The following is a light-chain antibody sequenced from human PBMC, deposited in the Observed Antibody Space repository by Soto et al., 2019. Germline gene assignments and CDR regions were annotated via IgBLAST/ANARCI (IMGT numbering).Light chain of an antibody. V-gene: IGKV3-15*01. CDR1: QSVSSN. Sequence: EIVMTQSPANLSVSPGERATLSCRASQSVSSNLSWYQQKPGQGPRLLIYGASTRATGIPARFSGRRSGTEFPLTISSLQSEDFAVYSCQQYNKWPPYTFGQGTKVEIK. J-gene: IGKJ2*01. CDR3: QQYNKWPPYT. CDR2: GAS.